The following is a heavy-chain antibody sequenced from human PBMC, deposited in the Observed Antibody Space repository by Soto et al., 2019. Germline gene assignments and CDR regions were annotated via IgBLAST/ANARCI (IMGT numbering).Heavy chain of an antibody. D-gene: IGHD3-10*01. V-gene: IGHV3-48*02. J-gene: IGHJ4*02. CDR3: ARVRFGWEIDY. CDR2: ISSSSTI. CDR1: GFTFSSYS. Sequence: GGSLRLSCAASGFTFSSYSMNWVRQAPGKGLEWVSYISSSSTIYYADSVKGRFTISRDNAKNSLYLQMNSLRDEDTAVYYCARVRFGWEIDYWGQGTLVTVSS.